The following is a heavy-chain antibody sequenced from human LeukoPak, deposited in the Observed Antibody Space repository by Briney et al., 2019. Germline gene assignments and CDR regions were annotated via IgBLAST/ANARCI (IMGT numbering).Heavy chain of an antibody. Sequence: GGSLRLSCVASGFTFNTFWMTWVRQAPGKGLEWVANIKQDGSEKYYVASVKGRFTISRDNAENSLYLQMNSLSAEDTAVYYCARGGRMTGKYIYWGQGTLVTVSS. J-gene: IGHJ4*02. CDR1: GFTFNTFW. CDR2: IKQDGSEK. CDR3: ARGGRMTGKYIY. V-gene: IGHV3-7*01. D-gene: IGHD3-9*01.